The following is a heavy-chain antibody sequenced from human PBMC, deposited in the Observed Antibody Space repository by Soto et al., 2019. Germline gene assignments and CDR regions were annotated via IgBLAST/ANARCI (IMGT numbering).Heavy chain of an antibody. V-gene: IGHV2-5*02. Sequence: QITLKESGPTLVKPTQTLTLTCAFSGFSLSTSGVGVGWIRQPPGKALEWLALIYWDDDKRYTPSLKRRLTITKHTSTHQLLLTLANTYPVDTGTYYCEHVATTVTKVWGQVTLVTVSS. J-gene: IGHJ4*02. CDR2: IYWDDDK. D-gene: IGHD4-17*01. CDR1: GFSLSTSGVG. CDR3: EHVATTVTKV.